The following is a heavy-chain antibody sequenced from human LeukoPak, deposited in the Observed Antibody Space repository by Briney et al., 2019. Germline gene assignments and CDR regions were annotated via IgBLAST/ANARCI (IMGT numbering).Heavy chain of an antibody. Sequence: GSLRLSCAASGFTFSSYWMHWVRQAPGKGLEWIGSIYHSGSTYYNPSLKSRVTISVDTSKNQFSLKLSSVTAADTAVYYCARGGRLVEYYFDYWGQGTLVTVSS. D-gene: IGHD1-26*01. CDR2: IYHSGST. V-gene: IGHV4-38-2*01. CDR1: GFTFSSYW. CDR3: ARGGRLVEYYFDY. J-gene: IGHJ4*02.